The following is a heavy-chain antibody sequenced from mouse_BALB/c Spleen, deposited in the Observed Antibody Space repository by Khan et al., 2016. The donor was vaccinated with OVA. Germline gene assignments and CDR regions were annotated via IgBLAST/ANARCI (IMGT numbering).Heavy chain of an antibody. J-gene: IGHJ3*01. CDR1: GDSITSGY. CDR3: ARSSDRYAFAY. D-gene: IGHD2-14*01. Sequence: EVQLQESGPSLVKPSQTLSLTCSVTGDSITSGYWSWIRKFPGNKLEYMGYMIYTGYTDYNPSLKSRLAITRHTSKTQSYLLLHSVTTEDTATYYCARSSDRYAFAYWGQGTLVTVSA. CDR2: MIYTGYT. V-gene: IGHV3-8*02.